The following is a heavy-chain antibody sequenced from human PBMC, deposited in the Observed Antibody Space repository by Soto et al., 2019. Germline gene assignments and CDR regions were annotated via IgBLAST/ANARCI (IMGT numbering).Heavy chain of an antibody. CDR3: ATRPLLPGAP. D-gene: IGHD3-22*01. CDR2: IYSGGST. J-gene: IGHJ3*01. Sequence: EVQLVECAGGLIQTGRSLRLSCAAAGFTFSSNDMNWVRQAPGKGLEWVSLIYSGGSTYYADSVKGRFTISRDNSKNTLYLQMSSLRAEDTAVYYCATRPLLPGAPWGQGTMVTVSS. V-gene: IGHV3-53*01. CDR1: GFTFSSND.